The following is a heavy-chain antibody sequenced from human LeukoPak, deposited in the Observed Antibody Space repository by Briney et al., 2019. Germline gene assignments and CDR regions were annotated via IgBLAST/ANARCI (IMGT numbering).Heavy chain of an antibody. D-gene: IGHD5-18*01. J-gene: IGHJ4*02. CDR1: GGSISSGGYY. CDR2: IYHSGST. Sequence: SQTLSLTCTVSGGSISSGGYYWSWIRQPPGKGLEWIGYIYHSGSTYYNPSLKSRVTISVDRSKNQFSLQLNSVTPEDTAVYYCARGKDTELFYWGQGTLVTVSS. V-gene: IGHV4-30-2*01. CDR3: ARGKDTELFY.